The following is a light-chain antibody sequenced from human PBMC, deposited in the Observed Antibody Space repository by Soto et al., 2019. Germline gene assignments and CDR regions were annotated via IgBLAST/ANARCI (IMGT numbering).Light chain of an antibody. CDR2: DVS. Sequence: QSALTQPASVSGSPGQSITISCTGTSSDVGGYNHVSWYQQHPGKAPKLMIYDVSNRPSGVSNRFSGSKSGNPASLTISGLQAEDEADYYCSSYTSSSIVFGGGTKLTVL. V-gene: IGLV2-14*01. J-gene: IGLJ2*01. CDR1: SSDVGGYNH. CDR3: SSYTSSSIV.